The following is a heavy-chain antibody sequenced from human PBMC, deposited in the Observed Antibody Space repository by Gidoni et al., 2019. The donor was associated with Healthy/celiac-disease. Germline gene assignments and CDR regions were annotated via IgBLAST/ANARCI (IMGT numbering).Heavy chain of an antibody. V-gene: IGHV4-61*02. D-gene: IGHD1-26*01. J-gene: IGHJ2*01. CDR2: IYTSGST. CDR3: ARDWVGATGWYIDL. CDR1: GGSISSGSYY. Sequence: VQLQESGPGLVKPSQTLSLTCTVTGGSISSGSYYWSWLRQPAGMGLECIGRIYTSGSTNYNPSLKGRVTMSEDTSKNQCSLKLSSVTAADTAVYYCARDWVGATGWYIDLWGRGTLVTVSS.